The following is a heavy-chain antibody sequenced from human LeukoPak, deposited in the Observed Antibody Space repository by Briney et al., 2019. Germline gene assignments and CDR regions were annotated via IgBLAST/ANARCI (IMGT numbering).Heavy chain of an antibody. Sequence: SQTLSLTCSVSGGSINSEGYYWSWIRQHPGKGLEYIGYIYRSGNTYYNPSLKSRLTISVDTSKNQFSLQLISVTAADTAVYYCAFWSGYYTGGVSGMDVWGQGTTVTVPS. CDR3: AFWSGYYTGGVSGMDV. CDR1: GGSINSEGYY. V-gene: IGHV4-31*03. D-gene: IGHD3-3*01. CDR2: IYRSGNT. J-gene: IGHJ6*02.